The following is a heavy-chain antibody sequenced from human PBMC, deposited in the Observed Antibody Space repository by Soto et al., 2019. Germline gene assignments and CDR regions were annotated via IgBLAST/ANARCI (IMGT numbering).Heavy chain of an antibody. CDR2: IIPIFGTA. Sequence: QVQLVQSGAEVKKPGSSVKVSCKASGGTFSSYAISWVRQAPGQGLEWMGGIIPIFGTANYAQKFQGRVTIIADESTITAYMELSSLRSEDTAVYYCARHVPAAGYYYGMDVWGHGTTVTVSS. CDR3: ARHVPAAGYYYGMDV. D-gene: IGHD2-2*01. V-gene: IGHV1-69*12. J-gene: IGHJ6*02. CDR1: GGTFSSYA.